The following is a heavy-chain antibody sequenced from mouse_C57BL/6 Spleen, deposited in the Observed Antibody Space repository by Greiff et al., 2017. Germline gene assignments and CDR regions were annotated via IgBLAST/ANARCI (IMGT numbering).Heavy chain of an antibody. CDR3: ARAIYYPLDY. Sequence: EVQLVESGPGLVKPSQSLSLTCSVTGYSITSGYYWNWIRQFPGNKLEWMGYISYDGSNNYNPSLKNRISITRDTSKNQFFLKLNSVTTEDTATYYCARAIYYPLDYWGQGTTLTVSS. J-gene: IGHJ2*01. D-gene: IGHD1-1*01. V-gene: IGHV3-6*01. CDR2: ISYDGSN. CDR1: GYSITSGYY.